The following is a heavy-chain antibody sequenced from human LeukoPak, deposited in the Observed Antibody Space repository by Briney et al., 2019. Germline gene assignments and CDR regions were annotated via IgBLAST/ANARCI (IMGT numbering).Heavy chain of an antibody. CDR3: AKGGSSSGRLCYYGMDV. CDR2: ISSSSSYI. CDR1: GFTFSSYS. V-gene: IGHV3-21*04. J-gene: IGHJ6*02. Sequence: GGSLRLSCAASGFTFSSYSMNWVRQAPGKGLEWVSSISSSSSYIYYADSVKGRFTISRDNAKNSLYLQMNSLRAEDTAVYYCAKGGSSSGRLCYYGMDVWGQGTTVTVSS. D-gene: IGHD6-13*01.